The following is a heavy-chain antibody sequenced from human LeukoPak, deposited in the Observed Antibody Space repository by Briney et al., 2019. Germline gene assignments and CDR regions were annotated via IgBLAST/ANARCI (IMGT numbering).Heavy chain of an antibody. Sequence: SETLSLTCSVSGGSISSLYWSWIRQPPGKGLEWIGYIYYTGSINYNPSLKSRVTMFVDMSKNQFSLRLSSVTAADTAVYYCARHRAYSSSSPFDYWGQGTLVTVSS. V-gene: IGHV4-59*08. D-gene: IGHD6-6*01. CDR3: ARHRAYSSSSPFDY. CDR2: IYYTGSI. CDR1: GGSISSLY. J-gene: IGHJ4*02.